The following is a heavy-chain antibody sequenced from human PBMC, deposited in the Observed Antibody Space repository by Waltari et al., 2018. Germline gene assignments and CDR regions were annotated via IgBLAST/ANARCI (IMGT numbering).Heavy chain of an antibody. Sequence: QLQLPESGPGLVKPSETLSLTCSVSVVSLTTNRHYWGWIRQPPGQGLEWIGTISYNGATYSSPSLRSRVTIFRDTSKNQLSLKLGSVTAADTAFYYCATYIGASLGTAAFDVWGQGTMVTVSS. V-gene: IGHV4-39*01. J-gene: IGHJ3*01. D-gene: IGHD5-12*01. CDR2: ISYNGAT. CDR3: ATYIGASLGTAAFDV. CDR1: VVSLTTNRHY.